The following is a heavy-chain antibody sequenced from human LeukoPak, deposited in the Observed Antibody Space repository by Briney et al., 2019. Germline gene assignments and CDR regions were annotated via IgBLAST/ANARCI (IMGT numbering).Heavy chain of an antibody. CDR2: IYYSGST. CDR3: ARQTARDANFDY. J-gene: IGHJ4*02. V-gene: IGHV4-39*01. Sequence: SETLSLTCTVSGGSISGSSYYWGWIRQPPGKGLEWIGSIYYSGSTYYNPSLKSRVTISADTSKNQFSLKVTSVTAADTAVYYCARQTARDANFDYWGQGTLVTVTS. D-gene: IGHD2-21*02. CDR1: GGSISGSSYY.